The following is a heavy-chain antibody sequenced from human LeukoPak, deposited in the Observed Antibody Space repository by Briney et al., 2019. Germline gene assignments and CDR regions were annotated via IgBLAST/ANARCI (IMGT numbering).Heavy chain of an antibody. CDR2: IYYSGST. V-gene: IGHV4-59*01. D-gene: IGHD3-10*01. CDR1: GGSISSYY. J-gene: IGHJ4*02. CDR3: ARSGRTTESVDY. Sequence: PSETLSLTCTVSGGSISSYYWSWTRQPPGKGLEWIGYIYYSGSTNYNPSLKSRVTISVDTSKNQFSLKLSSVTAADTAVYYCARSGRTTESVDYWGQGTLVTVSS.